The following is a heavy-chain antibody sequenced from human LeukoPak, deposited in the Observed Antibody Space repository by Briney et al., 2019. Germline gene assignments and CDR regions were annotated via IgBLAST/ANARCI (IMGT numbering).Heavy chain of an antibody. V-gene: IGHV3-21*01. CDR3: AKSGLNRFDY. CDR1: GFTLSRYS. D-gene: IGHD2-15*01. Sequence: GGSLRLSSAASGFTLSRYSMNWVRQAPGKGLEWVSSISSGSSYIYYAGSVKGRFTISRDNAKNSLYLQMNSLRAEDTAVYYCAKSGLNRFDYWGQGTLVTVSS. CDR2: ISSGSSYI. J-gene: IGHJ4*02.